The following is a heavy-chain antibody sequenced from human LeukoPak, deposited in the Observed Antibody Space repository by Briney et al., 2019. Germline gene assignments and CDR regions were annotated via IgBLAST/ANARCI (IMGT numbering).Heavy chain of an antibody. CDR2: ISSSGST. CDR3: ARGPYSYDSSGAFDI. Sequence: SETLSLTCTVSGDSISSGDYYWSWIRQPAGKGLEWIGRISSSGSTNYNPSLKSRVTISVDTSKNQFSLKLSSVTAADTAVYFCARGPYSYDSSGAFDIWGKGTTVTISS. CDR1: GDSISSGDYY. V-gene: IGHV4-61*02. J-gene: IGHJ6*04. D-gene: IGHD3-22*01.